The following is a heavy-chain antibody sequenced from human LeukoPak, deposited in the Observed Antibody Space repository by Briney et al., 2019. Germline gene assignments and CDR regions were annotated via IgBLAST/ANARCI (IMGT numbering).Heavy chain of an antibody. J-gene: IGHJ5*02. D-gene: IGHD2-21*01. CDR2: INPNSGGI. CDR3: ARADRLHGGPYLIGP. Sequence: GASVKVSCKTSGYSFTDYYMHWVRQAPGQGLEWMGWINPNSGGISSAQKFQGRVTMTRDTSITTVYMEVNLLTSDDPAIYYCARADRLHGGPYLIGPWGQGTLVTVSS. V-gene: IGHV1-2*02. CDR1: GYSFTDYY.